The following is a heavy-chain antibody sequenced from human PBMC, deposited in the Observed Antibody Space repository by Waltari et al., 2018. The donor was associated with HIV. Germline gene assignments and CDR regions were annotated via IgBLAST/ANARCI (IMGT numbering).Heavy chain of an antibody. D-gene: IGHD1-20*01. Sequence: QVQLQESGPGLVKPSETLSLTCSVSGGSVTSGRYYWSWSRQPPGKGLEWIGYFYYSGSTNYNPSLKRRVTISLDTSKNNFSLRLSSVTAADTAVYYCARERGGKYNYYYYGMDVWGQGTTVTVSS. J-gene: IGHJ6*02. CDR3: ARERGGKYNYYYYGMDV. CDR2: FYYSGST. CDR1: GGSVTSGRYY. V-gene: IGHV4-61*03.